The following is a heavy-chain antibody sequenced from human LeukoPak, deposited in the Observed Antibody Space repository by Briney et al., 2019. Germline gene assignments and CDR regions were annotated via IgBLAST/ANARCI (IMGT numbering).Heavy chain of an antibody. CDR2: IYYSWST. CDR1: GGSISSYY. V-gene: IGHV4-59*08. Sequence: SETLSLACTGSGGSISSYYWSGIRQPPGKGLDGIGYIYYSWSTNYNPSLKSRVTISVDTSKNQFSLKLSSVTAADTAVYYCARQMDTAMVTGHYYYYMDVWGKGTTVTVSS. J-gene: IGHJ6*03. CDR3: ARQMDTAMVTGHYYYYMDV. D-gene: IGHD5-18*01.